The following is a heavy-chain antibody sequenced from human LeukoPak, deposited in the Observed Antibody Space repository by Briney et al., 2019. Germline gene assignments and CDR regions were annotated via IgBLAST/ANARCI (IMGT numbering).Heavy chain of an antibody. Sequence: ASLKVSCKASGYTFTSFGFSWLRQAPGQGLEWMGWISTYNGNTYHAQKFQGRIALTTDSSTGTAYSELRRLTSDDTAVYYCARDPTSRNENVRAWFDPWGQGTLVTVSS. CDR2: ISTYNGNT. V-gene: IGHV1-18*01. D-gene: IGHD2/OR15-2a*01. CDR3: ARDPTSRNENVRAWFDP. CDR1: GYTFTSFG. J-gene: IGHJ5*02.